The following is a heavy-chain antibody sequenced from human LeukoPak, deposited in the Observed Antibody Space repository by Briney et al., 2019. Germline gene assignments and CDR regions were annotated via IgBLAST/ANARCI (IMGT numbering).Heavy chain of an antibody. J-gene: IGHJ6*03. V-gene: IGHV4-34*01. CDR3: ARGYVAAAGTGWYYYYYYMDV. CDR2: FNHIGST. D-gene: IGHD6-13*01. CDR1: GGSFSGYY. Sequence: SETLSLTCAVYGGSFSGYYWSWIRQPPGKGLGGFGEFNHIGSTNYNPSLKSRVTISVDTSKNQFSLKLSSVTAADTAVYYCARGYVAAAGTGWYYYYYYMDVWGKGTTVTVSS.